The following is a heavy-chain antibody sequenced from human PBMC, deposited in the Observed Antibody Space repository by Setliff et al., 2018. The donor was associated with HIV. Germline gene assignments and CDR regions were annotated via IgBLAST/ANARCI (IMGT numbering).Heavy chain of an antibody. D-gene: IGHD6-6*01. Sequence: SETLSLTCTVSGGSMTSSNYYWGWIRQSPGRGLEWIGSISSSGSTTYHPSLRSRVTVSAATSKNQFSLKLTSVTAADTAVYYCARGGYIAARFYYFDYWGQGLLVTVSS. V-gene: IGHV4-39*07. CDR1: GGSMTSSNYY. CDR2: ISSSGST. J-gene: IGHJ4*02. CDR3: ARGGYIAARFYYFDY.